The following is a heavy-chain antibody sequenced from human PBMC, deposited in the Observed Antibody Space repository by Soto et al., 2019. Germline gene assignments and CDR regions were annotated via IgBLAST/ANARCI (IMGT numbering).Heavy chain of an antibody. J-gene: IGHJ3*02. D-gene: IGHD3-3*01. V-gene: IGHV1-8*01. Sequence: ASVTVSCKASGYTFTSYDINWVRQATGQGLEWMGWMNPNSGNTGYAQKFQGRVTMTRNTSISTAYMELSSLRSEDTAVYYCARVTYYDFWSGSDAFDIWGQGTMVTVSS. CDR3: ARVTYYDFWSGSDAFDI. CDR1: GYTFTSYD. CDR2: MNPNSGNT.